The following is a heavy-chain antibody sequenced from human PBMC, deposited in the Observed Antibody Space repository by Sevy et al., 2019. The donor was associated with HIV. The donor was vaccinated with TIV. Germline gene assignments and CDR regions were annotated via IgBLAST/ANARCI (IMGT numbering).Heavy chain of an antibody. Sequence: GGSLRLSCAASGFTFSSYALSWVRQAPGKGLEWVSDIIASGGNTYYADSVKGRFAISRENSKNTLYLQMNSLGAEDTAVYYCAKSPIATSWYFDLWGRGTLVTVSS. CDR3: AKSPIATSWYFDL. CDR2: IIASGGNT. D-gene: IGHD1-26*01. V-gene: IGHV3-23*01. J-gene: IGHJ2*01. CDR1: GFTFSSYA.